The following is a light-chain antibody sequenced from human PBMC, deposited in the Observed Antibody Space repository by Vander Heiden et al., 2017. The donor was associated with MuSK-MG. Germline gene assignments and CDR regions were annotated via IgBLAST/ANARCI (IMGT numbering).Light chain of an antibody. CDR3: SSDTSDVTVL. Sequence: QSALTQPASVPGSPGQATTLSCTGTSSDIGAYDYVSWYHQHPGKAPKLLIYDVTDRPLGVSNRFSGSKSGNTASLTISGLQADDEAVYYCSSDTSDVTVLFGGGTRLTVL. CDR1: SSDIGAYDY. J-gene: IGLJ2*01. CDR2: DVT. V-gene: IGLV2-14*03.